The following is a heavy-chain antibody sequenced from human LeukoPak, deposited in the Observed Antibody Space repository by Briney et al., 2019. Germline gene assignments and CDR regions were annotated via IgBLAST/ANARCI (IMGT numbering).Heavy chain of an antibody. CDR1: GFTFSSYS. Sequence: GGSLRLSCAASGFTFSSYSMNWVRQAPGKGLEWVAFIRYDGSNKYYADSVKGRFTISRDNSKNTLYLQMNSLRAEDTAVYYCAKPVQLVVDVWGKGTTVTVSS. V-gene: IGHV3-30*02. CDR3: AKPVQLVVDV. CDR2: IRYDGSNK. J-gene: IGHJ6*04. D-gene: IGHD6-6*01.